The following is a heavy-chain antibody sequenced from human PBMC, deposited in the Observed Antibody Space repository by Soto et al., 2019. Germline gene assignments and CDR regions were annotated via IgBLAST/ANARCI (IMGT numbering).Heavy chain of an antibody. CDR1: GYTFTSYG. J-gene: IGHJ4*02. CDR2: SSAYNGNT. Sequence: QVQLVQSGAEVKKPGASVKVSCKASGYTFTSYGISWVRQAPGQGLEWMGWSSAYNGNTNYAQKRQRRVTMTTDTATSTAYMELRSLRSDDTAGYYCARDANYDRSGYYGYWGQGTLVTVSS. D-gene: IGHD3-22*01. V-gene: IGHV1-18*01. CDR3: ARDANYDRSGYYGY.